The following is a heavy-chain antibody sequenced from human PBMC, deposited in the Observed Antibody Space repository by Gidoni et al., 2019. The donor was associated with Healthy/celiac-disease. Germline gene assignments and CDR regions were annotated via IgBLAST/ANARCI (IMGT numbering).Heavy chain of an antibody. V-gene: IGHV4-39*01. CDR2: IYYSGST. CDR3: ARGEGTVAGPVGFDP. CDR1: GGSISSSSYY. D-gene: IGHD6-19*01. Sequence: QLQLQESGPGLVKPSETLSLTCTVSGGSISSSSYYWGWIRQPPGKGLEWIGSIYYSGSTYYNPSLKSRVTISVDTSKNQFSLKLSSVTAADTAVYYCARGEGTVAGPVGFDPWGQGTLVTVSS. J-gene: IGHJ5*02.